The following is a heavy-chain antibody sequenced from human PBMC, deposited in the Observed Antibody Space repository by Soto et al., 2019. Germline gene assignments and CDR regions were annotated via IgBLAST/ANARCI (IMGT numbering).Heavy chain of an antibody. Sequence: GESLKISCKGSGYSFTSYWISWVRQMPGKGLEWMGRIDPSDSYTNYSPSFQGHVTISADKSISTAYLQWSSLKASDTAMYYCARFEYSSSSSFLVALSGMDVWGPVTTVTVSS. D-gene: IGHD6-6*01. CDR1: GYSFTSYW. V-gene: IGHV5-10-1*01. CDR3: ARFEYSSSSSFLVALSGMDV. J-gene: IGHJ6*02. CDR2: IDPSDSYT.